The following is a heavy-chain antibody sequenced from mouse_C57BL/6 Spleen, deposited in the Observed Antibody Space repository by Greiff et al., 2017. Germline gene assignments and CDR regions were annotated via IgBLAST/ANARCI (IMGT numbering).Heavy chain of an antibody. Sequence: QVQLKQPGAELVKPGASVKMSCKASGYTFTSYWITWVKQRPGQGLEWIGDIYPGSGSTNYNEKFKSKATLTVDTSSSTAYMQLSSLTSEDSAVYYCAREGIPLLLLGFAYWGQGTLVTVSA. CDR1: GYTFTSYW. CDR3: AREGIPLLLLGFAY. V-gene: IGHV1-55*01. D-gene: IGHD1-1*01. CDR2: IYPGSGST. J-gene: IGHJ3*01.